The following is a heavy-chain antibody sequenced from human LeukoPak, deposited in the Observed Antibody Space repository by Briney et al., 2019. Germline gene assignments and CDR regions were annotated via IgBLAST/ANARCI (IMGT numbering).Heavy chain of an antibody. CDR2: IYGGGST. CDR1: TFTVSTNS. CDR3: ARDITSGTFDP. V-gene: IGHV3-53*01. D-gene: IGHD2-2*01. J-gene: IGHJ5*02. Sequence: GGSLRLSCVASTFTVSTNSMSWVRQAPGKGLEWVSVIYGGGSTYYADSVKGRFTISRDNPKNTLYLQMNSLRAEDTAVYYCARDITSGTFDPWGQGTLVTVSS.